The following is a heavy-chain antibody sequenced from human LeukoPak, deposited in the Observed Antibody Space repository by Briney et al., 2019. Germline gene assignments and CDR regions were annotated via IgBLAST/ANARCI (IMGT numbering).Heavy chain of an antibody. Sequence: GGSLRLSCAASGFTFSSYWMSWVRQAPGKGLEWVANIKQDGSEKYYVDSVKGRFTISRDNAKNSLYLQMNSLRAEDTAVYYCARVEVRWSGEGYLDYWGQGTLVTVSS. CDR1: GFTFSSYW. V-gene: IGHV3-7*05. CDR2: IKQDGSEK. J-gene: IGHJ4*02. CDR3: ARVEVRWSGEGYLDY. D-gene: IGHD3-16*01.